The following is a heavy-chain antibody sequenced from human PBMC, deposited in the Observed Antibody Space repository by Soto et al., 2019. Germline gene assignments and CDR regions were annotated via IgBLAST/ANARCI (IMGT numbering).Heavy chain of an antibody. Sequence: QVQLVQSGAEVKKPGASVKVSCKASGYTFTSYDINWVRQATGQGLEWMGWMNPNSGNTGYAQKFQGRVTMTRNTSXSXXYMELSSLRSEDTAVYYCARWGYSSSRHYYYGMDVWGQGTTVTVSS. J-gene: IGHJ6*02. D-gene: IGHD6-6*01. V-gene: IGHV1-8*01. CDR1: GYTFTSYD. CDR3: ARWGYSSSRHYYYGMDV. CDR2: MNPNSGNT.